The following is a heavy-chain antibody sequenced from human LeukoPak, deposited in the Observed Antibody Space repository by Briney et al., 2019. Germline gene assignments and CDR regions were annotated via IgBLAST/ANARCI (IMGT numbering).Heavy chain of an antibody. D-gene: IGHD4-17*01. CDR1: GFTFSSYS. V-gene: IGHV3-21*01. CDR2: ISSSSSYI. J-gene: IGHJ4*02. Sequence: PGGSLRLSCAASGFTFSSYSMNWVRQAPGKGLEWVSSISSSSSYIYYADSVKGRFTISRDNAKNSLYLQINSLRAEDTAVYYCARDDYGDYSGYYFDYWGQGTLVTVSS. CDR3: ARDDYGDYSGYYFDY.